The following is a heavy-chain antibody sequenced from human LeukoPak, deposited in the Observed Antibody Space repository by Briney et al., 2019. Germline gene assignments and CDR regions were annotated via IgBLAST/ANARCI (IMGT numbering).Heavy chain of an antibody. J-gene: IGHJ4*02. CDR3: AKNQKVEWFGELFFDY. Sequence: GGSLRLSCTASGFTFSSYPMTWVRQAPGKGLEWVSAISGSGGSTYYADSVKGRFTISRDNSKNTLYLQMNSLRAEDTAVYYCAKNQKVEWFGELFFDYWGQGTLVTVSS. CDR1: GFTFSSYP. V-gene: IGHV3-23*01. CDR2: ISGSGGST. D-gene: IGHD3-10*01.